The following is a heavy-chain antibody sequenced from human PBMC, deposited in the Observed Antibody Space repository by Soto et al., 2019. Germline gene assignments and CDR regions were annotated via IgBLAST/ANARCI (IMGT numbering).Heavy chain of an antibody. D-gene: IGHD7-27*01. CDR3: ATLGTRDY. J-gene: IGHJ4*02. CDR1: GGSFSGYY. CDR2: INHSGST. Sequence: KPSETLSLTCAVYGGSFSGYYWSWIRQPPGKGLEWIGEINHSGSTNYNPSLKSRVTISVDTSKNQFSLKLSSVTAADTAVYYCATLGTRDYWGQGTLVTVSS. V-gene: IGHV4-34*01.